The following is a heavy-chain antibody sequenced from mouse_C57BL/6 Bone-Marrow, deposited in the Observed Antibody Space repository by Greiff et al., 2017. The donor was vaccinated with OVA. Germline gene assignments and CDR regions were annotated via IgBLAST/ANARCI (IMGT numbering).Heavy chain of an antibody. CDR1: GYTFTDYY. V-gene: IGHV1-26*01. J-gene: IGHJ3*01. Sequence: EVQLQQSGPELVKPGASVKISCKASGYTFTDYYMNWVKQSHGKSLEWIGDINPNNGGTSYNQKFKGKATLTVDKDSSTADMWLRSLTSEASAVYYCARWGLRRRRPFAYWGQGTLVTVSA. CDR3: ARWGLRRRRPFAY. CDR2: INPNNGGT. D-gene: IGHD2-4*01.